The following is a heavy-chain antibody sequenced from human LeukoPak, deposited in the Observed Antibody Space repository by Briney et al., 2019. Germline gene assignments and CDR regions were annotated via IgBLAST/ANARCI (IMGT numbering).Heavy chain of an antibody. V-gene: IGHV7-4-1*02. CDR2: INTNTGNP. Sequence: GASVKVSCKASGYTFTSYGISWVRQAPGQGLEWMGWINTNTGNPTYAQGFTGRFVFSLDTSVSTAYLQISSLKAEDTAVYYCARVSRWNDDGWFDPWGQGTLVTVSS. CDR3: ARVSRWNDDGWFDP. D-gene: IGHD1-1*01. CDR1: GYTFTSYG. J-gene: IGHJ5*02.